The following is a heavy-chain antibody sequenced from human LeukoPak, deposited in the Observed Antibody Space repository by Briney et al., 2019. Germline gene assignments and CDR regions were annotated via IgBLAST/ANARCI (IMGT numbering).Heavy chain of an antibody. CDR2: IIPIFGTA. CDR3: ARGLSDIVATIYYFDY. V-gene: IGHV1-69*05. D-gene: IGHD5-12*01. J-gene: IGHJ4*02. Sequence: SVKVSXKASGGTFSSYAISWVRQAPGQGLEWMGGIIPIFGTANYAQKFQGRVTITTDESTSTAYMELSSLRSEDTAVYYCARGLSDIVATIYYFDYWGQGTLVTVSS. CDR1: GGTFSSYA.